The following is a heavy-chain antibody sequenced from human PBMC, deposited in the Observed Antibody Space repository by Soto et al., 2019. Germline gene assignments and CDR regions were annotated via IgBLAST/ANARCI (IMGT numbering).Heavy chain of an antibody. Sequence: PSETLSLTCTVSGGSISSSSDYWGWIRQPPGKGLEWIGYVYYSGSTNYNPSLKSRVTISVDTSKNQFSLKLSSVTAADTAVYYCARNLMDYDILTGYYMAYYFDYWGQGTLVTVSS. CDR2: VYYSGST. J-gene: IGHJ4*02. CDR3: ARNLMDYDILTGYYMAYYFDY. D-gene: IGHD3-9*01. CDR1: GGSISSSSDY. V-gene: IGHV4-61*05.